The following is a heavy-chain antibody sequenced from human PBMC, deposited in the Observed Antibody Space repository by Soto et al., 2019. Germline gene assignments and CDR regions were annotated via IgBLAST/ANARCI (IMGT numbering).Heavy chain of an antibody. V-gene: IGHV3-30-3*01. J-gene: IGHJ6*02. CDR1: GFTFSSYA. CDR2: ISYDGSNK. Sequence: QVQLVESGGGVVQPGRSLRLSCAASGFTFSSYAMHWVRQAPGKGLEWVAVISYDGSNKYYADSVKGRFTISRDNSKNTLYLQMNSLRAEDTAVYYCARDYPHDYGLQNYYYGMDVWGQGTTVTVSS. CDR3: ARDYPHDYGLQNYYYGMDV. D-gene: IGHD3-10*01.